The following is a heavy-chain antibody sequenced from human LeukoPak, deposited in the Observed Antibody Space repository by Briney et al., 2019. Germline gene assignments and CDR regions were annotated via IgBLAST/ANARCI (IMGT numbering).Heavy chain of an antibody. J-gene: IGHJ6*02. D-gene: IGHD3-3*01. CDR3: ARLKYYDFWSGTHAYYYGMDV. Sequence: ASETLSLTCTVSGGSISSYYWSWIRQPPGKGLEWIGYIYYSGSTNYNPSLKSRVTISVDTSKNQFSLKLSSVTAADTAVYYCARLKYYDFWSGTHAYYYGMDVWGQGTTVTVSS. V-gene: IGHV4-59*08. CDR2: IYYSGST. CDR1: GGSISSYY.